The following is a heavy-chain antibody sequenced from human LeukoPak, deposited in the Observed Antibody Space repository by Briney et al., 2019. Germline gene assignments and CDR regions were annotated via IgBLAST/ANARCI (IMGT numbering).Heavy chain of an antibody. CDR3: ARSGGLQKFDY. Sequence: GGSLRLSCVASEITFNNYAIHWVRQAPGKGLQWVAVISYDGNTIHYAESVKGRFTISRDTSKNTLYLQMNSLRGEDTAVYYCARSGGLQKFDYWGQGTPVTVSS. D-gene: IGHD4-11*01. V-gene: IGHV3-30-3*01. CDR1: EITFNNYA. J-gene: IGHJ4*02. CDR2: ISYDGNTI.